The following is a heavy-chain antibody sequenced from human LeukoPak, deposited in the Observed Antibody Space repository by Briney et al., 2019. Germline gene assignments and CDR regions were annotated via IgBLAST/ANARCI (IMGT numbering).Heavy chain of an antibody. CDR1: GYTFTSYA. V-gene: IGHV7-4-1*01. D-gene: IGHD2-8*01. CDR2: INTNTGNP. CDR3: AREGVLYYGDYYYGMDV. Sequence: ASVKVSCKASGYTFTSYAMNWVRQAPGQGLEWMGWINTNTGNPTYAQGFTGRFVFSLDTSVSTAYLQICSLKAEDTAVYYCAREGVLYYGDYYYGMDVWGKGTTVTVSS. J-gene: IGHJ6*04.